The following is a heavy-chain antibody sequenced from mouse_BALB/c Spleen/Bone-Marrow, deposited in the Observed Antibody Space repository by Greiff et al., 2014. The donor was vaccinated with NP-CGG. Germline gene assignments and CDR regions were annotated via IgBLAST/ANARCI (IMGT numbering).Heavy chain of an antibody. Sequence: SGAELVKPGASVKLSCTASGFNIKDTYMHWVKQRPEQGLEWIGRIDPANGNTKYDPKFQGKATITADTSSNTAYLQLSSLTSEDTAVYYCAIYYYGSSGFAYWGQRTLVTVSA. CDR2: IDPANGNT. V-gene: IGHV14-3*02. CDR3: AIYYYGSSGFAY. J-gene: IGHJ3*01. CDR1: GFNIKDTY. D-gene: IGHD1-1*01.